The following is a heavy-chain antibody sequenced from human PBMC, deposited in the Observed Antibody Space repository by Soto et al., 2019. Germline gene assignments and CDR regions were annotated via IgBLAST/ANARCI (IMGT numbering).Heavy chain of an antibody. CDR1: GFTVSSNY. J-gene: IGHJ3*02. CDR3: ARAERWLQFDDAFDI. Sequence: EVQLVESGGGLIQPGGSLRLSCAASGFTVSSNYMSWVRQAPGKGLEWVSVIYSGGSTYYADSVKGRFTISRDNSKNTLYLQMNSLRAEDTAVYYCARAERWLQFDDAFDIWGQGTMVTVSS. D-gene: IGHD5-12*01. V-gene: IGHV3-53*01. CDR2: IYSGGST.